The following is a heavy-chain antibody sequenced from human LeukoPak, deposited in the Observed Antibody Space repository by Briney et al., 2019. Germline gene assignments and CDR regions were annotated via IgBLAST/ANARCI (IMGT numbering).Heavy chain of an antibody. CDR1: GGSISSYY. Sequence: SETLTLTRTVSGGSISSYYWSWIRQPPGKGLEWIGYIYYSGSTNYNPSLKSRVTISVDTSKKQFSLKLSSVTAADAAVYYCAGVGEVSFYYYYGMDVWGKGTTVTVSS. CDR3: AGVGEVSFYYYYGMDV. CDR2: IYYSGST. J-gene: IGHJ6*04. V-gene: IGHV4-59*01.